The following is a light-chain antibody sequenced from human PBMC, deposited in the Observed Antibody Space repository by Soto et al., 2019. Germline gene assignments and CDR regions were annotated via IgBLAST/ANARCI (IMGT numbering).Light chain of an antibody. CDR1: QSISSY. V-gene: IGKV1-39*01. CDR3: QQSYSTSIT. J-gene: IGKJ5*01. Sequence: DIQMTQSPSSLSASVGDRVTITCRASQSISSYLNWYQQKPGKAPYLLIYGASSLQSGVPSRFSGSGSVTDFTLTISSLQPEDFATYYCQQSYSTSITFGQGTRLEIK. CDR2: GAS.